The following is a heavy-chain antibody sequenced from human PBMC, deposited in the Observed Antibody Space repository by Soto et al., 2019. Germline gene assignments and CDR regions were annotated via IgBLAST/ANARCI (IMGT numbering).Heavy chain of an antibody. CDR1: GGSFSGYY. Sequence: PSETLSLTCAVYGGSFSGYYWSWIRQPPGKGLEWIGEINHSGSTNHNPSLKSRVTLSVDTSKNQFSLKVSSVTAADTAVYYCARALYSSSWYFVFDIWGQGTMVTVSS. V-gene: IGHV4-34*01. J-gene: IGHJ3*02. CDR3: ARALYSSSWYFVFDI. D-gene: IGHD6-13*01. CDR2: INHSGST.